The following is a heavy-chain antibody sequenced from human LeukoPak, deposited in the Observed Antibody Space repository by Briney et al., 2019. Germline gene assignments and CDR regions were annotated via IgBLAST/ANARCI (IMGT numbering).Heavy chain of an antibody. CDR3: ATYRQVLLPFES. V-gene: IGHV3-20*04. CDR2: INWNGGST. J-gene: IGHJ4*02. D-gene: IGHD2-8*02. CDR1: GFTFDDYG. Sequence: GGSLRLSCAASGFTFDDYGMSWVRQAPGKGLEWVSGINWNGGSTGYADSVKGRFTISRDNSKSTLSLQMNSLRAEDTAIYYCATYRQVLLPFESWGQGTLVTVSS.